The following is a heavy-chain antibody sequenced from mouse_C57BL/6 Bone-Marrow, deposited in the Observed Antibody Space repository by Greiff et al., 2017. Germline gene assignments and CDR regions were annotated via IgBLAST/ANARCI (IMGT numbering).Heavy chain of an antibody. D-gene: IGHD1-1*01. CDR3: AGGEYYYGSSYWYVDG. CDR2: IYPRSGNT. V-gene: IGHV1-81*01. CDR1: GYTFTSYG. J-gene: IGHJ1*03. Sequence: VQLQQSGAELARPGASVKLSCKASGYTFTSYGISWVKQRTGQGLEWIGEIYPRSGNTYYNEKFKGKATLTADKSSSTAYMELRSLTSEDSAVDLCAGGEYYYGSSYWYVDGWGTGTTVTVSS.